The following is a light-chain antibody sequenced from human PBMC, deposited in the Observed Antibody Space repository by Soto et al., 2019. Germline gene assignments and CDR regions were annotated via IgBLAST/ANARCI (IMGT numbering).Light chain of an antibody. CDR2: ATS. CDR1: QTISFY. Sequence: IQMTQSPSSLSASVGDTVTITCRASQTISFYLNWYQQKPGRTPNLLIYATSILQSGVPSRFAGSGSGTEFTLTSSSLQPDDFATYYCQQSVSTPHTFGQGTKLELK. CDR3: QQSVSTPHT. J-gene: IGKJ2*01. V-gene: IGKV1-39*01.